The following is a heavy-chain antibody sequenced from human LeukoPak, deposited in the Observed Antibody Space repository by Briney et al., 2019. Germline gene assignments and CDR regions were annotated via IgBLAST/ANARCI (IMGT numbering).Heavy chain of an antibody. CDR2: IRYDGSNK. CDR1: GFTFSSYG. Sequence: SGGSLRLSCAASGFTFSSYGMHWVRQAPGKGLEWVAFIRYDGSNKYYADSVKGRFTISRDNSKNPLYLQMNSLRAEDTAVYYCAKERNYYDSSGYYSVAGGPDYWGQGTLVTVSS. J-gene: IGHJ4*02. D-gene: IGHD3-22*01. CDR3: AKERNYYDSSGYYSVAGGPDY. V-gene: IGHV3-30*02.